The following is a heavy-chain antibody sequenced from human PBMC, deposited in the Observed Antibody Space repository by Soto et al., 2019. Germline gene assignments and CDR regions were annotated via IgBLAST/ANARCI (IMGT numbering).Heavy chain of an antibody. Sequence: ASGKGSWEAFGDTFTRYAIYWGRQGPGQSPEWMGWINAGNGNTRYSQKFQGRLTITRDTSATTAYMEVSGLRFEDTAVYYCARGSEPAYSSSYVNGDYWGQGTPVTVSS. D-gene: IGHD6-13*01. CDR1: GDTFTRYA. J-gene: IGHJ4*02. CDR2: INAGNGNT. V-gene: IGHV1-3*01. CDR3: ARGSEPAYSSSYVNGDY.